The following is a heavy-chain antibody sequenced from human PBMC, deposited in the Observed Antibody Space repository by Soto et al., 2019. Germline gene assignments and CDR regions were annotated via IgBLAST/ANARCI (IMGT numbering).Heavy chain of an antibody. J-gene: IGHJ4*02. CDR2: IYYSGST. CDR3: ARDFGSGYDLFY. Sequence: SETLSLTCTVSGGSISSCQWSWIRQPPGKGLEWIGYIYYSGSTSYNPSLKSRVTISVDTSKNQFSLKLSSVTAADTAVYYCARDFGSGYDLFYWGQGTLVTVSS. CDR1: GGSISSCQ. V-gene: IGHV4-59*01. D-gene: IGHD5-12*01.